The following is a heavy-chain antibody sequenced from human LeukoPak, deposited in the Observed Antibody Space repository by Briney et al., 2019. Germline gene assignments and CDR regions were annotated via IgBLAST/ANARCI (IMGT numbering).Heavy chain of an antibody. V-gene: IGHV3-53*01. J-gene: IGHJ3*02. D-gene: IGHD3-10*01. CDR1: GFTVSSNY. CDR2: IYSGGST. Sequence: GGSLRLSCAASGFTVSSNYMSWVRQTPGKGLEWASVIYSGGSTYYADSVKGRFTISRDNSKNTLYLQMNSLRAEDTAVYYCARGFGPLDAFDIWGQGTMVTVST. CDR3: ARGFGPLDAFDI.